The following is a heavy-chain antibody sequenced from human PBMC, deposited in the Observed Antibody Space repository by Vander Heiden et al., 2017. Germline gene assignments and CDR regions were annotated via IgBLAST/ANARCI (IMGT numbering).Heavy chain of an antibody. J-gene: IGHJ6*02. Sequence: SWTRQSPGKGLEWIGEINHSGSTNYNPSLKRRVTISVDTSKKQFSLKLSSVTAADTAVHYCARPRYCSSTTCRDGMDVWGQGTTVTVSS. D-gene: IGHD2-2*01. CDR2: INHSGST. V-gene: IGHV4-34*01. CDR3: ARPRYCSSTTCRDGMDV.